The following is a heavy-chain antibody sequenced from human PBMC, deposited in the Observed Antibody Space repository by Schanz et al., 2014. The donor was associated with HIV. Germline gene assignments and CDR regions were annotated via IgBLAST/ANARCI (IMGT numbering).Heavy chain of an antibody. CDR3: ARATSGFYPYFDS. CDR1: GGSFNGDY. V-gene: IGHV4-34*01. D-gene: IGHD3-22*01. Sequence: QVQLQQWGAGLLKPSETLSLTCAVYGGSFNGDYWTWLRQPPGKALEWIGEINHSGRASIHPSLRSRVTMSVDTSKNQFSLKLSSVTAADTAVYYCARATSGFYPYFDSWGQGTLVTVSS. CDR2: INHSGRA. J-gene: IGHJ4*02.